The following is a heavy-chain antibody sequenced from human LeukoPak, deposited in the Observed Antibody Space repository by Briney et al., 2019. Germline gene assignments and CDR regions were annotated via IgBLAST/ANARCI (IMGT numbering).Heavy chain of an antibody. V-gene: IGHV1-2*02. CDR1: GYTFTGYY. D-gene: IGHD3-9*01. Sequence: ASVKVSCKASGYTFTGYYMHWVRQAPGQGLEWMGWINPNSGGTNYAQKFQGRVTMTRDTSISTAYMELSRLRSDDTAVYYCARDLSYYDILTGYDEGSGVDYWGQGTLVTVSS. CDR2: INPNSGGT. J-gene: IGHJ4*02. CDR3: ARDLSYYDILTGYDEGSGVDY.